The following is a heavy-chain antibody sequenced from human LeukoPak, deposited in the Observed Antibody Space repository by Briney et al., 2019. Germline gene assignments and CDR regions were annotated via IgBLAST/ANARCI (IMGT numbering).Heavy chain of an antibody. V-gene: IGHV3-23*01. D-gene: IGHD3-22*01. CDR3: ARLPTFYYDSSGYHYDY. CDR1: FNNXA. J-gene: IGHJ4*02. Sequence: FNNXAMSWVRQAPGRGLEWASSTAGSGISKDYADSVKGRFTISKDKSKNTLYLQMDNLRAEDTGVYFCARLPTFYYDSSGYHYDYWGQGTLVTVSS. CDR2: TAGSGISK.